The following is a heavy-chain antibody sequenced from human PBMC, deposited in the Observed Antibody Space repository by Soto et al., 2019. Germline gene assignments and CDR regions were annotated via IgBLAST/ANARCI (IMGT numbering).Heavy chain of an antibody. D-gene: IGHD6-6*01. CDR2: ISAYNGNT. CDR3: ARDGLEHSSSSVWFDP. CDR1: GYTFTSYG. V-gene: IGHV1-18*01. J-gene: IGHJ5*02. Sequence: GASVKVSCKASGYTFTSYGISWVRQAPGQGLEWMGWISAYNGNTNYAQKLQGRVTMTTDTSTSTAYMELRSLRSDDTAVYYCARDGLEHSSSSVWFDPWGQGTLVTVSS.